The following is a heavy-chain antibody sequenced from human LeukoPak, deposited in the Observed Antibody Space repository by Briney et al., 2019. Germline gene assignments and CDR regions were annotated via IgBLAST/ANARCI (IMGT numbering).Heavy chain of an antibody. CDR3: AKERLKSSSWYTWTYYYGMDV. D-gene: IGHD6-13*01. J-gene: IGHJ6*02. CDR2: ISYDGSNK. Sequence: GESLRLSCAASGFTFSSYGMHWVRQAPGKGLEWVAVISYDGSNKYYADSVKGRFTISRDNSKNTLYLQMNSLRAEDTAVYYCAKERLKSSSWYTWTYYYGMDVWGQGTTVTVSS. V-gene: IGHV3-30*18. CDR1: GFTFSSYG.